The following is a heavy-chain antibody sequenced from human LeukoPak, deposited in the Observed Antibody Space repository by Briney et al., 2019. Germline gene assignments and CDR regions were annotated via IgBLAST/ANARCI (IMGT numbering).Heavy chain of an antibody. Sequence: GGSLRLSCAASGFTFSNYWMHWVRQAPDKGLMWVSRIRTDGDTSYADSVRGRFTISRDNSKNTLYLQMNSLRVEDTAVYYCARDARVGDPLDYWGQGTLVTVSS. CDR3: ARDARVGDPLDY. D-gene: IGHD4-17*01. CDR1: GFTFSNYW. V-gene: IGHV3-74*01. J-gene: IGHJ4*02. CDR2: IRTDGDT.